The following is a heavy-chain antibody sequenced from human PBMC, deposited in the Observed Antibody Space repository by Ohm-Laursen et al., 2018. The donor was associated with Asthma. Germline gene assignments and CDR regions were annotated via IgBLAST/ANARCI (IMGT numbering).Heavy chain of an antibody. Sequence: SQTLSLTCTVSGDSINSGNNYWSWIRQPPGKGLEWIGYIYYSGSTNYNPSLKSRVTMSMGTSRDQFSLNLRSVTAADTAVYYCARVGIAARVIDYWGQGTLVTVSS. V-gene: IGHV4-61*01. D-gene: IGHD6-6*01. CDR3: ARVGIAARVIDY. J-gene: IGHJ4*02. CDR2: IYYSGST. CDR1: GDSINSGNNY.